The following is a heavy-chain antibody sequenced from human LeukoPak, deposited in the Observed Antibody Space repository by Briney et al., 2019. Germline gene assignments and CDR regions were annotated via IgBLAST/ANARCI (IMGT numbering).Heavy chain of an antibody. Sequence: GGSLRLFCAASGFTFSSYCMHWVRQAPGKGLEWVAFIRYDGSNKNYADSVKGRFTISRDNSKNTLYLQMNSLRAEDTAVYYCTKTSAYCGGDCYSGPDYDAFDIWGQGTMVTVSS. J-gene: IGHJ3*02. CDR1: GFTFSSYC. V-gene: IGHV3-30*02. D-gene: IGHD2-21*02. CDR2: IRYDGSNK. CDR3: TKTSAYCGGDCYSGPDYDAFDI.